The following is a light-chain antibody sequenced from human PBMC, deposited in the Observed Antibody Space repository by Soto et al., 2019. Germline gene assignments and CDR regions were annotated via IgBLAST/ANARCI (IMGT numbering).Light chain of an antibody. CDR2: GAS. V-gene: IGKV3-11*01. Sequence: EVVLTQYPATLSLSPGERATLSCRASQSVGAQFAWYQQKPGQSPRLLIYGASNRASGISSRFSGSGSGTDFTLTIASLDPEDSAVYYCQQRNDSGSFGGGTRVEIK. J-gene: IGKJ4*01. CDR1: QSVGAQ. CDR3: QQRNDSGS.